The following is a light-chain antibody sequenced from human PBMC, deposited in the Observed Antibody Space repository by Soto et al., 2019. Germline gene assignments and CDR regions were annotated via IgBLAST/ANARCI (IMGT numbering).Light chain of an antibody. CDR3: EQYNTRPS. CDR1: QTVSRN. V-gene: IGKV3-15*01. CDR2: DIS. Sequence: ITKSAATLSVSQGEGATLACRASQTVSRNLAWYQQRPGQAPRLLIYDISNRAAGVPARLSGSGSETEFTLPIRSLQSEDFAVYFCEQYNTRPSFGQGTRLEIK. J-gene: IGKJ5*01.